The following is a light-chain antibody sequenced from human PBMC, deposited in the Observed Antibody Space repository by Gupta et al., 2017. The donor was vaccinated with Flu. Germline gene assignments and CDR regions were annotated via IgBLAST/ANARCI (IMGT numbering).Light chain of an antibody. Sequence: DIQMTQSPSPLAASLGDRVTIPCRASESISNWLAWYQQKPGKAPKFLIYRASNLESGVPSRFSGGGSGTEFTLTISSLQPDDFATYYCQQYNVYSLTFGGGTKVEIK. CDR3: QQYNVYSLT. V-gene: IGKV1-5*03. CDR1: ESISNW. J-gene: IGKJ4*01. CDR2: RAS.